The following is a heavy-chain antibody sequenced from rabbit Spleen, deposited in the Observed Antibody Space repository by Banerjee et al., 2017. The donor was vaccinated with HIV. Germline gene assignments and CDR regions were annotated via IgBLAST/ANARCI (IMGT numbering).Heavy chain of an antibody. CDR3: SRWVSGYGSFHP. Sequence: QEQLVESGGGLVQPEGSLTLTCTASGFSFSSSYYMSWVRQAPGKGLEWIACIYAGSSGSTYYASWAKGRFTISKTSSTTVTLQMTSLTAADAATYFCSRWVSGYGSFHPWGPGTLVTVS. CDR2: IYAGSSGST. D-gene: IGHD1-1*01. V-gene: IGHV1S45*01. CDR1: GFSFSSSYY. J-gene: IGHJ2*01.